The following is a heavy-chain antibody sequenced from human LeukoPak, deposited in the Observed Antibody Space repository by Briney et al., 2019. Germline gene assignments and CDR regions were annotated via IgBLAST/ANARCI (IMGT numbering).Heavy chain of an antibody. CDR1: GGSFSGYY. CDR2: INHSGST. D-gene: IGHD2-8*01. Sequence: SETLSLTRAVYGGSFSGYYWSWIRQPPGKGLEWIGEINHSGSTNYNPSLKSRVTISVDTSKNQFSLKLSSVTAADTAVYYCARGLAVYAIDEYFQHWGQGTLVTVSS. V-gene: IGHV4-34*01. J-gene: IGHJ1*01. CDR3: ARGLAVYAIDEYFQH.